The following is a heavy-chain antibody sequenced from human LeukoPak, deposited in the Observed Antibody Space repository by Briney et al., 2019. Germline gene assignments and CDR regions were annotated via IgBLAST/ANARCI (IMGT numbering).Heavy chain of an antibody. J-gene: IGHJ6*03. Sequence: SVKVSCKASGFTFTRSVIQWLRQARGQRLEWIGWIVVGSGNRNYAQRFKGRVTITTDMSTSTAYMELSSLRSEDTAVYYCARMSLGCSSTSCLFYYYYYMDVWGKGTTVTVSS. CDR2: IVVGSGNR. CDR1: GFTFTRSV. CDR3: ARMSLGCSSTSCLFYYYYYMDV. D-gene: IGHD2-2*01. V-gene: IGHV1-58*02.